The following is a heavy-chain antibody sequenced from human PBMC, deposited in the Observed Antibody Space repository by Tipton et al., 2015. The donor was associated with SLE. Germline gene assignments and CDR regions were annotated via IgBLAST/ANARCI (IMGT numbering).Heavy chain of an antibody. CDR2: INHSGST. V-gene: IGHV4-34*01. Sequence: TLSLTCAVYGGSFSDYYWSWIRQPPGKGLEWIGEINHSGSTNYNPSLKSRVTISVDTSKNKFSLKLSSVTAADTAVYYFARGRYGSASGYFQHWGQGTLVTVSS. CDR3: ARGRYGSASGYFQH. CDR1: GGSFSDYY. D-gene: IGHD3-10*01. J-gene: IGHJ1*01.